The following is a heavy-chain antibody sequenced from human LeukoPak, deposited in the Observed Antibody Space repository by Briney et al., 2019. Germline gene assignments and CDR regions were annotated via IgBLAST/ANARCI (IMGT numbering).Heavy chain of an antibody. CDR2: ISSGSSYI. Sequence: GGSLRLSCAASGITFRSFAMSWLRQAPGKGLEWVSSISSGSSYIYYADSVKGRFTISRDNAKNSLYLQMNSLRAEDTAVYYCARLAVVVVAATSPWYYFDYWGQGTLVTVSS. D-gene: IGHD2-15*01. J-gene: IGHJ4*02. CDR3: ARLAVVVVAATSPWYYFDY. V-gene: IGHV3-21*01. CDR1: GITFRSFA.